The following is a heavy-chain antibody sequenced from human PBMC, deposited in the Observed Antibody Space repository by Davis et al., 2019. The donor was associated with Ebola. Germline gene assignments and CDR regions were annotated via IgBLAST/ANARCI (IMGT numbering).Heavy chain of an antibody. Sequence: GESLIISCTGSGYSFTSYWIGWVRQMPGKGLEWMGIIYPGDSDARYSPSFQGQATISADKSISTAYLQWSSLKASDTAMYYCARFYGDHGYYYGMDVWGQGTTVTVSS. J-gene: IGHJ6*02. CDR1: GYSFTSYW. CDR3: ARFYGDHGYYYGMDV. V-gene: IGHV5-51*01. D-gene: IGHD4-17*01. CDR2: IYPGDSDA.